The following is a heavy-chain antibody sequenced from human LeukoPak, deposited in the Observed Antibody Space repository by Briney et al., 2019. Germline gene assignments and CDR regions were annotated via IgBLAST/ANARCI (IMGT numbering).Heavy chain of an antibody. J-gene: IGHJ3*02. D-gene: IGHD3-3*01. CDR2: IIPIFGTA. CDR1: GGTFSSYA. V-gene: IGHV1-69*13. CDR3: ARAITIFGVAQI. Sequence: SVKVSCKASGGTFSSYAISWVRQAPGQGLEWMGGIIPIFGTANYAQKFQGRVTITADESTSTAYMELSSLRSEDTAVYYCARAITIFGVAQIRGQGTMVTVSS.